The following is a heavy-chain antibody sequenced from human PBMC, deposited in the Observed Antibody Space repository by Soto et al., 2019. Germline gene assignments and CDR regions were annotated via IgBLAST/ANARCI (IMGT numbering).Heavy chain of an antibody. V-gene: IGHV4-34*01. CDR3: ARGGGVRYDFWSGMGSYYMDV. D-gene: IGHD3-3*01. CDR1: GGSFSGYY. J-gene: IGHJ6*03. CDR2: INHSGST. Sequence: PSETLSLTCAVYGGSFSGYYWSWIRQPPGKGLEWFGEINHSGSTNYNPSLKSRVTISVDTSKNQFSLKLSSVTAADTAVYYCARGGGVRYDFWSGMGSYYMDVWGKGTTVTASS.